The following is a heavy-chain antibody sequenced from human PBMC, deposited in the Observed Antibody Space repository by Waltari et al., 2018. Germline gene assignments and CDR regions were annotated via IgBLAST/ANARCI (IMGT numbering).Heavy chain of an antibody. V-gene: IGHV1-69*10. J-gene: IGHJ5*02. CDR1: GGTFSSYA. CDR2: IIPILGIA. D-gene: IGHD6-13*01. Sequence: QVQLVQYGAEVKKPGSSVKVYCKASGGTFSSYAISWVRQAPGQGLEWMGGIIPILGIANYAQKFQGRVTITADKSTSTAYMELSSLRSEDTAVYYCARGYSSSWGPGYNWFDPWGQGTLVTVSS. CDR3: ARGYSSSWGPGYNWFDP.